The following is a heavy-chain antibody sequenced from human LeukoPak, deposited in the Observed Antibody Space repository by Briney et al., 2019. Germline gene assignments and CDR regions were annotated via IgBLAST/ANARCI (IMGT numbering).Heavy chain of an antibody. D-gene: IGHD3-10*01. CDR2: IYYSGST. V-gene: IGHV4-39*07. J-gene: IGHJ4*02. CDR1: GGSISSSSYY. CDR3: ARGITMIRGTFDY. Sequence: SETLSLTCTVSGGSISSSSYYWGWIRQPPGKGLEWIGSIYYSGSTYYNPSLKSRVTISVDTSKNQFSLKLSSVTAADTAVYYCARGITMIRGTFDYWGQETLVTVSS.